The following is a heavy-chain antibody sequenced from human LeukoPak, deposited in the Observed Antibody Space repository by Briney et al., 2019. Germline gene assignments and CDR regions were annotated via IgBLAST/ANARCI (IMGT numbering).Heavy chain of an antibody. V-gene: IGHV3-23*01. CDR1: GFTFSSYG. CDR2: ISGSGGRA. D-gene: IGHD2-15*01. CDR3: ARGEVGAALDY. J-gene: IGHJ4*02. Sequence: LPGGSLRLSCAASGFTFSSYGMSWVRQAPGKGLEWVSLISGSGGRACYADSVKGRFTISRDNSKNTLYLQMNSLRAEDTAVYYCARGEVGAALDYWGQGTLVTVSS.